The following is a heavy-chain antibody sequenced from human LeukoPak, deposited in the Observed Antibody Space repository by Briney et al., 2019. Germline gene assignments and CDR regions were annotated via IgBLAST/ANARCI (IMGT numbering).Heavy chain of an antibody. V-gene: IGHV3-23*01. J-gene: IGHJ4*02. D-gene: IGHD6-6*01. CDR2: ISGSGGNT. Sequence: GGSLRHSRAASGFTFSSYAVGWVRQAPGKGLEWISAISGSGGNTYYAASVKGRFTFSRDNSKNTLFLQMNSLRAEDTAVYYCAKGPKIQAPTNYFDYGGQGTLVTVSS. CDR1: GFTFSSYA. CDR3: AKGPKIQAPTNYFDY.